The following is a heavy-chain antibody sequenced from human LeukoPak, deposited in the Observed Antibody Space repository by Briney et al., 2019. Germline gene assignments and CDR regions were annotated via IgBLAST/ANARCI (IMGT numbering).Heavy chain of an antibody. Sequence: GGSLRLSCAASGFTFSSYSMNWVRQAPGKGLEWVSSISSSSSYIYYADSVKGRFTISRDNAKNSLYLQMNSLRAEDTAVYYCARDRGVVVPAAFDYWGQGTLVTVSS. CDR3: ARDRGVVVPAAFDY. V-gene: IGHV3-21*01. CDR2: ISSSSSYI. CDR1: GFTFSSYS. D-gene: IGHD2-2*01. J-gene: IGHJ4*02.